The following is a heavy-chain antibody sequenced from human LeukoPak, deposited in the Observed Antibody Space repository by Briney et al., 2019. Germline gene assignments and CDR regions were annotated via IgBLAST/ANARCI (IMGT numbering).Heavy chain of an antibody. CDR2: INPNSGGT. CDR3: AITNDLDAFDI. CDR1: GYTFTGYY. V-gene: IGHV1-2*02. Sequence: ASVKVSCKASGYTFTGYYMRWVRQAPGQGLEWMGWINPNSGGTNYAQKFQGRVTMTRDTSISTAYMELSRLRPDDTAVYYCAITNDLDAFDIWGQGTMVTVSS. J-gene: IGHJ3*02.